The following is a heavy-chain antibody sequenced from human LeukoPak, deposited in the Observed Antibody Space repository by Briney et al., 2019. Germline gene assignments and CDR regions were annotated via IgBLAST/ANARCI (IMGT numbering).Heavy chain of an antibody. CDR1: GFTFNSYA. CDR3: AKARVAVAVHFDY. Sequence: GGSLRLSCAASGFTFNSYAMSWVRRAPGKGLEWISTIGGSGVSTYYADSVKGRFTISRDNSKNTLYLQMNSLRAEDTAVYYCAKARVAVAVHFDYWGQGTLVTVSS. D-gene: IGHD6-19*01. J-gene: IGHJ4*02. CDR2: IGGSGVST. V-gene: IGHV3-23*01.